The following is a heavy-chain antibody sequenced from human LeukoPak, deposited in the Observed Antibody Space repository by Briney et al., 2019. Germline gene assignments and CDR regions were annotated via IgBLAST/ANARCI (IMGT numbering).Heavy chain of an antibody. CDR1: GFTFSSYS. D-gene: IGHD4-17*01. CDR2: ISSSSRTI. J-gene: IGHJ4*02. Sequence: GGSLRLSCAASGFTFSSYSMNWVRQAPGEGLEWVSYISSSSRTIYYADSVKGRFTISRDNAKNSLYLQMNSLRDEDTAVYYCARGQSYGDYRTNYFDYWGQGTLVTVSS. V-gene: IGHV3-48*02. CDR3: ARGQSYGDYRTNYFDY.